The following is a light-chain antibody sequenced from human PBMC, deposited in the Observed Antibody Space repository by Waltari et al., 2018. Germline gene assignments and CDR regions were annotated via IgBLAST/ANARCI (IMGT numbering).Light chain of an antibody. CDR1: SPNPGVNS. Sequence: QSVLTQSPSASATPGQRATLSCSGSSPNPGVNSVNWYQHVPGAAPRLLIYSNSRRPSGVPDRFSGSKSGTSASLAISGLQSDDEADYYCAAWDSNVNAWLFGGGTKVTVL. CDR3: AAWDSNVNAWL. V-gene: IGLV1-44*01. CDR2: SNS. J-gene: IGLJ2*01.